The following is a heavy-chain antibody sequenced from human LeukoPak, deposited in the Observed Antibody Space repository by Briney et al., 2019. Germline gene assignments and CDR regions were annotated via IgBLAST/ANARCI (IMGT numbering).Heavy chain of an antibody. CDR3: ARLLVAGTRGAFDI. CDR2: IYYSGST. D-gene: IGHD6-19*01. Sequence: PSETLSLTCSVSGYSITSAYYWGWIRPPPGKGLEWIGYIYYSGSTNYNPSLKSRVTISVDTSKNQFSLKLSSVTAADTAVYYCARLLVAGTRGAFDIWGQWTMVTISS. J-gene: IGHJ3*02. V-gene: IGHV4-38-2*01. CDR1: GYSITSAYY.